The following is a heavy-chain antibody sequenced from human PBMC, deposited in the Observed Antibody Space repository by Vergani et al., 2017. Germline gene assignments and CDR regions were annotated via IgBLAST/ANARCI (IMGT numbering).Heavy chain of an antibody. CDR1: GGSISSSSYY. V-gene: IGHV4-39*01. J-gene: IGHJ6*03. CDR2: IYYSGST. D-gene: IGHD6-13*01. CDR3: ARQSGSWSPRVDYYYYYMDV. Sequence: QLQLQESGPGLVKPSETLSLTCTVSGGSISSSSYYWGWIRQPPGKGLEWIGSIYYSGSTYYNPSLKSRVTISVDTSKNQFSLKLSSVTAADTAVYYCARQSGSWSPRVDYYYYYMDVWGKGTTVTVSS.